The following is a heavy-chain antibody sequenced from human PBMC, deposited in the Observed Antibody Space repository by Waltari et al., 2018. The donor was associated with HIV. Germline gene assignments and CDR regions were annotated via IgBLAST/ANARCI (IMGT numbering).Heavy chain of an antibody. J-gene: IGHJ6*02. CDR3: ARDSLGYCSSTSCSDYYYGMDV. CDR1: GFTFSSYS. D-gene: IGHD2-2*01. V-gene: IGHV3-21*01. Sequence: EVQLVESGGGLVKPGGSLRLSCADSGFTFSSYSMTWVRQAPGTGLEWLSSISSSSSYIYYADSVKGRFTISRDNAKNSLYLQMNSLRAEDTAVYYCARDSLGYCSSTSCSDYYYGMDVWGQGTTVTVSS. CDR2: ISSSSSYI.